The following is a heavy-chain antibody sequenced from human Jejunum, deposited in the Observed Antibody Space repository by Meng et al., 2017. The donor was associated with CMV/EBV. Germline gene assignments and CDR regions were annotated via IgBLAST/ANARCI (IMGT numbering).Heavy chain of an antibody. CDR2: IWYNGNDK. J-gene: IGHJ6*02. Sequence: RNDWMSWVRKAQGKGLEWVAIIWYNGNDKYYADSVTGRFTISRDNSKNTLYLEMSSLRAEDTAVYYCAKNRVIFGVSKAYYGLDAWGQGTTVTVSS. V-gene: IGHV3-33*06. CDR1: RNDW. CDR3: AKNRVIFGVSKAYYGLDA. D-gene: IGHD3-3*01.